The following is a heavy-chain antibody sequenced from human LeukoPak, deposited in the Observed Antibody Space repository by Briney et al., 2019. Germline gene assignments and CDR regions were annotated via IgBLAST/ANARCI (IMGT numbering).Heavy chain of an antibody. CDR2: INHSGST. CDR1: GGSFSGYY. D-gene: IGHD3-3*01. Sequence: SETLSLTCAVYGGSFSGYYWSWIRQPPGKGLEWIGEINHSGSTNYNPSLKSRVTISVDTSKNQFSLRLSSVTAADTAVYYCAKGHLVLRFLEEGSYFDYWGQGTLVTVSS. CDR3: AKGHLVLRFLEEGSYFDY. V-gene: IGHV4-34*01. J-gene: IGHJ4*02.